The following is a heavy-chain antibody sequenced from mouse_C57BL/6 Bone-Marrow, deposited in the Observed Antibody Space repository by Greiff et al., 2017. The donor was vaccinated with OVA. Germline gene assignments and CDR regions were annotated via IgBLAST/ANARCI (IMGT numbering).Heavy chain of an antibody. CDR1: GYTFTSYW. CDR2: IDPYDSYT. Sequence: QVQLQQPGAELVKPGASVKLSCKASGYTFTSYWMPWVKQRPGQGLEWIGKIDPYDSYTNYNQKFKGKATLTVDTSSSTAYMQLSSLTSEDSAVYDCAGRGGYLNVWGTGTTVTVSS. V-gene: IGHV1-50*01. CDR3: AGRGGYLNV. J-gene: IGHJ1*03.